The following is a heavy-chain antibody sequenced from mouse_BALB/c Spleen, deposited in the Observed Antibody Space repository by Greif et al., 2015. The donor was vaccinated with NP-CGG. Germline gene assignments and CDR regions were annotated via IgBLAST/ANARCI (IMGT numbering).Heavy chain of an antibody. CDR1: GFTFSSYA. V-gene: IGHV5-9-4*01. J-gene: IGHJ4*01. CDR3: AKAKVDY. D-gene: IGHD1-3*01. CDR2: ISSGGIYT. Sequence: EVHLVESGGGLVKPGGSLKLSCAASGFTFSSYAMSWVRQSPEKRLEWVAEISSGGIYTYYPDTVTGRFTISRDNAKNTLYLEMSSLRSEDTAMYYCAKAKVDYWGRGTSVTVSS.